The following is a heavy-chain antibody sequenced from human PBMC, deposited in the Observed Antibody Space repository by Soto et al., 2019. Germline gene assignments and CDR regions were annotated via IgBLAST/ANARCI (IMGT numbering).Heavy chain of an antibody. Sequence: SDTVSLTCTVCGGSVSSGSYNWRWIRQPPGKGLEWIGYIYYSGSTNYNPSLKSRVTISVDTSKNQFSLKLSSVTAADTAVYYCARGRPSYYYDSSGCAFDIWGQGTMVTVSS. CDR2: IYYSGST. CDR1: GGSVSSGSYN. D-gene: IGHD3-22*01. J-gene: IGHJ3*02. V-gene: IGHV4-61*01. CDR3: ARGRPSYYYDSSGCAFDI.